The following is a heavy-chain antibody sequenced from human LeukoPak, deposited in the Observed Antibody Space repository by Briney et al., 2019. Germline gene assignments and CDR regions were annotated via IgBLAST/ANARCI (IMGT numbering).Heavy chain of an antibody. CDR1: GLSFSNYW. V-gene: IGHV3-74*01. CDR3: ASGYTYVRLGDH. D-gene: IGHD5-18*01. J-gene: IGHJ4*02. Sequence: PRGSLRLSCAVSGLSFSNYWMHWVRQAPGKGLVWVARTNLHGTTVDYADSVKGRFTISRDNAKNTLFLQMNSLRAEDTAVYYCASGYTYVRLGDHWGQGTLVTVSS. CDR2: TNLHGTTV.